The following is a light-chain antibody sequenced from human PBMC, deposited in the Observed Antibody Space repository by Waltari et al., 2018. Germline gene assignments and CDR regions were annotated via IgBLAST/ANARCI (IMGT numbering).Light chain of an antibody. CDR3: QSADSSGTYKV. Sequence: FELTPPPSVSVSPGQTPRITCSEDAFPKQYAYWYQQKPGQAPVLVIYKDTERPSGIPERFSCSSSGTTVTLTISGVQAEDEADYYCQSADSSGTYKVFGGGTKLTVL. V-gene: IGLV3-25*03. J-gene: IGLJ3*02. CDR1: AFPKQY. CDR2: KDT.